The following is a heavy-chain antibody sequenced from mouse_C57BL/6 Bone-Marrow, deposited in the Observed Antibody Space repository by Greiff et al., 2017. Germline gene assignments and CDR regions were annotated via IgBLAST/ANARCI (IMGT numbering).Heavy chain of an antibody. CDR1: GYTFTSYW. Sequence: QVQLQQPGAELVKPGASVKLSCKASGYTFTSYWMHWVQQRPGRGLEWIGWIDPNSGGTKYNEKFTSKATLTVDKPTSTAYMQLSSQTSENSAVDSCARSNGVNPLDYWGQGTTLTVSS. J-gene: IGHJ2*01. V-gene: IGHV1-72*01. D-gene: IGHD2-2*01. CDR2: IDPNSGGT. CDR3: ARSNGVNPLDY.